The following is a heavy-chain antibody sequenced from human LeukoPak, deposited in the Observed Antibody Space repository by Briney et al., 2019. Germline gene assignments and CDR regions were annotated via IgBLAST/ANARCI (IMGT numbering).Heavy chain of an antibody. D-gene: IGHD5-18*01. J-gene: IGHJ4*02. CDR3: AKDYGALTDTAMGFDY. V-gene: IGHV3-9*01. CDR1: GFTFDDYA. Sequence: PGRSLRLSCAASGFTFDDYAMHWVRQAPGKGLEWVSGISWNSGSIGYADSVKGRFTISRDNAKNSLYLQMNSLRAEDTALYYCAKDYGALTDTAMGFDYWGQGTLVTVSS. CDR2: ISWNSGSI.